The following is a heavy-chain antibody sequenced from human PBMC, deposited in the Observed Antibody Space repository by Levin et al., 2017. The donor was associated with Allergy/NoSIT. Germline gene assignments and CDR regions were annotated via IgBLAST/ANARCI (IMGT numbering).Heavy chain of an antibody. CDR2: ISSSSSTI. CDR1: GFTFNSYS. D-gene: IGHD1-26*01. J-gene: IGHJ4*02. Sequence: PGGSLRLSCAASGFTFNSYSMNWVRQAPGKGLEWVSYISSSSSTIYYADSVKGRFTISRDNAKNSLYLQMNSLRDEDTAVYYCATDRRACIVGATHHFDYWGQGTLVTVSS. V-gene: IGHV3-48*02. CDR3: ATDRRACIVGATHHFDY.